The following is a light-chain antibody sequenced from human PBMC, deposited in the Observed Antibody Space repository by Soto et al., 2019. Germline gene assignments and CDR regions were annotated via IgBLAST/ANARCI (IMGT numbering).Light chain of an antibody. CDR3: LQYLTYPWT. CDR2: DGS. J-gene: IGKJ1*01. V-gene: IGKV1-5*01. Sequence: DIQMTQSPSTLSSFVGDRVTITCLSSQRISTWLAWYKQKPGKAPSLLIYDGSILKSGVPTTLSGNGSGTEFALTVSSLHPDDFATYYCLQYLTYPWTFGQGTKVDI. CDR1: QRISTW.